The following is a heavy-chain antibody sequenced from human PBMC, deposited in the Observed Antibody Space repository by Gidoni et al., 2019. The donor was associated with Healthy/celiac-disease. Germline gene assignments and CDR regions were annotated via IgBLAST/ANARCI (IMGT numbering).Heavy chain of an antibody. J-gene: IGHJ3*02. Sequence: EVQLVESGGGLVQPGGSLRLSCAASGFTFSDHYMDWVRQDPGKVLELVGRTRNKANSYTTEYAASVKGRFTISRDDSKNSLYLQMNSLKTEDTAVYYCARGRAYYDFWSGYYAADLVAFDIWGQGTMVTVSS. CDR1: GFTFSDHY. V-gene: IGHV3-72*01. CDR2: TRNKANSYTT. CDR3: ARGRAYYDFWSGYYAADLVAFDI. D-gene: IGHD3-3*01.